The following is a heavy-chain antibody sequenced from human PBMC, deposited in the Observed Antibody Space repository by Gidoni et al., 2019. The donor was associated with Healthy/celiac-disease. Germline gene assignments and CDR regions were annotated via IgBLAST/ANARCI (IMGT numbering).Heavy chain of an antibody. CDR2: IIPIFGTA. V-gene: IGHV1-69*06. CDR3: ARLLDIAAQTPYYYGMDV. Sequence: QLQLVQSGAEVKKPGSSVKVSCTASGGPFRSYAISWVRQAPGQGIEWMGGIIPIFGTANYAQKFQGRVTITADKSTSTAYMELSSLRSEDTAVYYCARLLDIAAQTPYYYGMDVWGQGTTVTVSS. CDR1: GGPFRSYA. D-gene: IGHD6-6*01. J-gene: IGHJ6*02.